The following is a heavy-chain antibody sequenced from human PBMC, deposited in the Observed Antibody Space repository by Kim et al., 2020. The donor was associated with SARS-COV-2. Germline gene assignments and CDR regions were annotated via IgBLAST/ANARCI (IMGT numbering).Heavy chain of an antibody. CDR2: ISGSGGST. V-gene: IGHV3-23*01. CDR3: AKRGSVVITTTIIVSRSYYFDY. D-gene: IGHD3-22*01. CDR1: GFTFSSYA. J-gene: IGHJ4*02. Sequence: GGSLRLSCVASGFTFSSYAMSWVRQAPGKGLEWVSAISGSGGSTYYADSVKGRFTISRDNSKNTLYLQMNSLRAEDTAVYYCAKRGSVVITTTIIVSRSYYFDYWGQGTLVTVSS.